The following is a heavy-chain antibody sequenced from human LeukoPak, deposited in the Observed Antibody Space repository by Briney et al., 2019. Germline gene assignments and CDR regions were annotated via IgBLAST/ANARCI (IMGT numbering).Heavy chain of an antibody. J-gene: IGHJ4*02. CDR3: ARDLDGRAGIAAPPGY. CDR2: YPSGGRT. Sequence: YPSGGRTSYAQKFQGRVTMTRDTSTSTVYMDLSSLRSEDTAVYYCARDLDGRAGIAAPPGYWGQGTLVTVSS. V-gene: IGHV1-46*01. D-gene: IGHD6-13*01.